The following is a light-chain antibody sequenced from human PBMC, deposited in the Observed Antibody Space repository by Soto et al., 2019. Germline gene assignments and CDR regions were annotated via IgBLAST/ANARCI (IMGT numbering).Light chain of an antibody. J-gene: IGLJ1*01. CDR2: EVS. CDR3: SSYRTSNTYV. CDR1: SSDVGGYNY. V-gene: IGLV2-14*01. Sequence: QSALTQPASVSGSPGQSITISCTGTSSDVGGYNYVSWYQQHPGKAPKLMTYEVSNRASGVSNRFSGSQSGNTASLTISGLQAEDEADYYCSSYRTSNTYVFGPGTKVTVL.